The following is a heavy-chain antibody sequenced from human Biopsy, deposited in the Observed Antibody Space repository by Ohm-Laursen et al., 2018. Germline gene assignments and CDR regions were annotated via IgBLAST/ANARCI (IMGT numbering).Heavy chain of an antibody. Sequence: ASVKASCKASGYTFTGYHVHWARQAPRQGLEWMGWINAKTGDTNYAQKFQGRVTMTRDTSISTAYVDLSSLRSDDTAAYYCTRGGYYYDSLAYYYWFDPWGQGTLVTVSS. D-gene: IGHD3-22*01. CDR2: INAKTGDT. CDR1: GYTFTGYH. J-gene: IGHJ5*02. CDR3: TRGGYYYDSLAYYYWFDP. V-gene: IGHV1-2*02.